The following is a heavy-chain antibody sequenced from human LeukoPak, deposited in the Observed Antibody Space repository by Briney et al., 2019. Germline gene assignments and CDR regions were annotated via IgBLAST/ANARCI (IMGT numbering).Heavy chain of an antibody. CDR2: ISGDGGST. D-gene: IGHD2/OR15-2a*01. CDR1: GFTFSTYA. V-gene: IGHV3-23*01. Sequence: PGGSLRLSCAASGFTFSTYAMSWVRQAPGQGLEWVSSISGDGGSTYYAESVKGRFTISRDNSKNTLYLQMNSLGAEDTAVYYCAKRPDCRTTNCFRFEYWGQGTLVTVSS. J-gene: IGHJ4*02. CDR3: AKRPDCRTTNCFRFEY.